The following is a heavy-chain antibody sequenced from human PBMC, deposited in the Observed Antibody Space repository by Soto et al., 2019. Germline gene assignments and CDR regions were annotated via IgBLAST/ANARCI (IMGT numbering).Heavy chain of an antibody. CDR2: DDPEDGET. Sequence: QLQLVQSGAEVKKPRASVKVSCKVSGYTLVELSMHWVRQATGKGLEWRGGDDPEDGETIYAQTVQGRVTITEDTSKETAYMTLSSLRSEDTAVYYGTTGQRSMRFLEWLSRYYFAYWCKVTLVTSSS. CDR3: TTGQRSMRFLEWLSRYYFAY. D-gene: IGHD3-3*01. V-gene: IGHV1-24*01. J-gene: IGHJ4*02. CDR1: GYTLVELS.